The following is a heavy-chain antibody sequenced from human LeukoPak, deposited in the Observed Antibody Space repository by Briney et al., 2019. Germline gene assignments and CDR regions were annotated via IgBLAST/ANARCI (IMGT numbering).Heavy chain of an antibody. Sequence: SETLSLTCAVYGASFSGYYWSWIRQPPGKGLEWIGEIFHSGTTSYNPSLKSRVSMSVDTSKNHFSLKLSSVTAADTAVYYCARIGATGLDYWGQGTLVTVSS. D-gene: IGHD5-12*01. J-gene: IGHJ4*02. CDR2: IFHSGTT. V-gene: IGHV4-34*12. CDR1: GASFSGYY. CDR3: ARIGATGLDY.